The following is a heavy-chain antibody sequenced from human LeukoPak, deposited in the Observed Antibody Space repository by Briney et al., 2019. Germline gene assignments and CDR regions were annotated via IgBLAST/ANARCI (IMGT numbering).Heavy chain of an antibody. V-gene: IGHV3-33*06. J-gene: IGHJ4*02. CDR2: IWYDGSNK. Sequence: PGRSLRLSCAASGFTFSSYGMHWVRQAPGKGLEWVAVIWYDGSNKYYADSVKGRFTISKDNSKNTLYLQMNSLRAEDTAVYYCAKGPRFWSGYYTSEYYFDNWGQGTLVTVSS. D-gene: IGHD3-3*01. CDR1: GFTFSSYG. CDR3: AKGPRFWSGYYTSEYYFDN.